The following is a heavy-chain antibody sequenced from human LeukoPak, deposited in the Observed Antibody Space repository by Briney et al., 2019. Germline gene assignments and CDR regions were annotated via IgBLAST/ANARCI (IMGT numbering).Heavy chain of an antibody. CDR3: ARDGSGAVAGTGRAFDI. CDR2: ISSSSSYI. Sequence: PGGSLRLSCAASGFTFSSYSMNWVRQAPGKGLEWVSYISSSSSYIYYADSVKGRFTISRDNAKNSLYLQMNSLRAEDTAVYYCARDGSGAVAGTGRAFDIWGQGTMVTVSS. D-gene: IGHD6-19*01. CDR1: GFTFSSYS. V-gene: IGHV3-21*05. J-gene: IGHJ3*02.